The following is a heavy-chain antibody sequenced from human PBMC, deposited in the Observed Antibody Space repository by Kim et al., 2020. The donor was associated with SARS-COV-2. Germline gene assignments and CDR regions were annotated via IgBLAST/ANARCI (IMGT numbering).Heavy chain of an antibody. D-gene: IGHD3-22*01. CDR3: ARDSGDYDSSGNDY. CDR1: GFTFSSYA. Sequence: GGSLRLSCAASGFTFSSYAMHWVRQAPGKGLEWVAVISYDGSNKYYADSVKGRFTISRDNSKNTLYLQMNSLRAEDTAVYYCARDSGDYDSSGNDYWGQG. CDR2: ISYDGSNK. V-gene: IGHV3-30*04. J-gene: IGHJ4*02.